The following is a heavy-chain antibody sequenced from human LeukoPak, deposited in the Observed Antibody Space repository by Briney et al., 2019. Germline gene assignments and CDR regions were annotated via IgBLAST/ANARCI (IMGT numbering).Heavy chain of an antibody. Sequence: GGSLRLSCAGYGFTFSHAWMNWVRQAPGKGLEWVGLLKSTADGETTDYAAPVKGSFTISRDDSKSALYLQMTSLKTEDTAVYYGSTVDGSTGPPFDYWGQGTLVTVSS. CDR1: GFTFSHAW. CDR2: LKSTADGETT. CDR3: STVDGSTGPPFDY. V-gene: IGHV3-15*01. D-gene: IGHD3-22*01. J-gene: IGHJ4*02.